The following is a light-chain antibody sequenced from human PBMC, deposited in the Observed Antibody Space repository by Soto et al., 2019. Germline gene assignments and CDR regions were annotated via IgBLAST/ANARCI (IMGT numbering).Light chain of an antibody. CDR2: AAS. CDR1: QSISSY. CDR3: RQSYSTPRT. J-gene: IGKJ4*01. V-gene: IGKV1-39*01. Sequence: DIQMTQSPSSLSASVGDRVTITCRASQSISSYLNWYQQKPWKAPKLLIYAASSLQSGVPSRFSGSGSGTDFTLTISSLQPEDFATYYRRQSYSTPRTFGGGTKVE.